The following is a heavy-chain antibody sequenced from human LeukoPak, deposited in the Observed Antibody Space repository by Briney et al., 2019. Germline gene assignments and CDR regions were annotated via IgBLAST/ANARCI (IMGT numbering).Heavy chain of an antibody. V-gene: IGHV3-48*01. D-gene: IGHD3-22*01. Sequence: GGSLRLSCAASGFTFSSYSMNWVRQAPGKGLEWVSYISSSSSTIYYADSVKGRFTISRDNAKNSLYLQMNNLRAEDTAVYYCAREKADYYDSSGSQLGYWGQGTLVTVSS. CDR3: AREKADYYDSSGSQLGY. CDR2: ISSSSSTI. J-gene: IGHJ4*02. CDR1: GFTFSSYS.